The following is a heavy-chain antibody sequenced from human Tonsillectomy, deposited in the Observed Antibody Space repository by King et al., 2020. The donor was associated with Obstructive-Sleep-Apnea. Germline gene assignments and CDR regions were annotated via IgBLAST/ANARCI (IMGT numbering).Heavy chain of an antibody. CDR3: AREVVTSFDY. CDR2: IYYSGST. V-gene: IGHV4-59*01. D-gene: IGHD4-23*01. Sequence: QLQESCPGLVRPSETLSLTCTVSGGSISNYYWSWIRQPPGKGLEWIGYIYYSGSTNYNPSLKSRVTISVDTSKNEFSLKLSSVTAADTAVYYCAREVVTSFDYWGRGTLVTVSS. J-gene: IGHJ4*02. CDR1: GGSISNYY.